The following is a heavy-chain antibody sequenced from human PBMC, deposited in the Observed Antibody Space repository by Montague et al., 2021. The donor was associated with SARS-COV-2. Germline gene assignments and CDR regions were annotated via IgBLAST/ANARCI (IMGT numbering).Heavy chain of an antibody. D-gene: IGHD6-13*01. V-gene: IGHV4-4*02. Sequence: SGITNYNPSLESRVTISVDKSKNQFSLRLSSVIAADTAVYYCARGRLMGESSSWYYFDYWGQGTRVAVS. CDR3: ARGRLMGESSSWYYFDY. J-gene: IGHJ4*02. CDR2: SGIT.